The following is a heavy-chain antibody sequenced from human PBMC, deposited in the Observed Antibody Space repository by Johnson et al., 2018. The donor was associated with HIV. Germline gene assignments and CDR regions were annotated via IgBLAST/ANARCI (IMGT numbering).Heavy chain of an antibody. V-gene: IGHV3-33*01. J-gene: IGHJ3*01. CDR2: IWYDGSNK. D-gene: IGHD2-21*02. CDR3: ARDVIVGGGGGDCYSTH. Sequence: QVQLVESGGGVVQPGRSLRLSCAASGFTFSTYGMHWVRQAPGKGLEWLAVIWYDGSNKYYADSVKGRFTISRDNSKNTLYLQMNSLRAEDTALYYCARDVIVGGGGGDCYSTHWGQGTMVTVSS. CDR1: GFTFSTYG.